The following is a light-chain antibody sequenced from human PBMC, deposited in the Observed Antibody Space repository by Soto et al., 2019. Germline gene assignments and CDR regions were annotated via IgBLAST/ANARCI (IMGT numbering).Light chain of an antibody. J-gene: IGKJ1*01. Sequence: EIVLTQSPATLSSSPGATSTLSCRASQYVGSRLAWYQHKPGQAPRLLIYYMSKRATGIPARFSGSGSGTEFTLTISSLQSEDFGVDYCHQYNNLWTVGQGTKGAI. CDR2: YMS. V-gene: IGKV3D-15*01. CDR3: HQYNNLWT. CDR1: QYVGSR.